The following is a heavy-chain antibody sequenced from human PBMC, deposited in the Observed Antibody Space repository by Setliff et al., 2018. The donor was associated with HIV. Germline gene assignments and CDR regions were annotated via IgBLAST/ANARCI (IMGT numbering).Heavy chain of an antibody. CDR3: AREGLWNRRGGTCNDGLDI. J-gene: IGHJ3*02. CDR1: GGSIGTYY. V-gene: IGHV4-4*07. Sequence: LSLTCTVSGGSIGTYYWNWIRLPAGKGLEWFGRIYASGTNYNPSLKSRVTMSLDTSKRQFSLKLTYVTAADTAVYYCAREGLWNRRGGTCNDGLDIWGQGTKVTVSS. D-gene: IGHD2-15*01. CDR2: IYASGT.